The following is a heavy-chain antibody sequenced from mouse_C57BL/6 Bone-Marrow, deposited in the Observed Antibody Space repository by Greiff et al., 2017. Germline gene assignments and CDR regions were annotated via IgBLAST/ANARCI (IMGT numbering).Heavy chain of an antibody. CDR2: IYPRSGNT. CDR1: GYTFTSYG. J-gene: IGHJ4*01. Sequence: VQLQQSGAELARPGASVKLSCKASGYTFTSYGISWVKQRTGQGLEWIGEIYPRSGNTYYNEKFKGKATLTAAKSSSTAYMGLRSLTSEDSAVYFCARAGGYYYGSRGYYAMDYWGQGTSVTVSS. CDR3: ARAGGYYYGSRGYYAMDY. D-gene: IGHD1-1*01. V-gene: IGHV1-81*01.